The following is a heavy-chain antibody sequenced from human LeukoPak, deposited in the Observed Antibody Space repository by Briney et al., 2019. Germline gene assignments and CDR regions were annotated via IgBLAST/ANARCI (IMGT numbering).Heavy chain of an antibody. CDR2: MYYSGNT. CDR1: GGSISGSAYY. D-gene: IGHD4-23*01. J-gene: IGHJ4*02. CDR3: ARQAGGTSGPFDY. V-gene: IGHV4-39*01. Sequence: SETLSLTCTVSGGSISGSAYYWGWVRQPPGKGLEWIGSMYYSGNTYYNPSLKSRVTISVDKSKNQFSLKLSSVTAADTAVYYCARQAGGTSGPFDYWGQGTLVTVSS.